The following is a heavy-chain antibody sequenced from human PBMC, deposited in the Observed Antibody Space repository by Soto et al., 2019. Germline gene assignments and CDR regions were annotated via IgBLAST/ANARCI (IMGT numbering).Heavy chain of an antibody. D-gene: IGHD2-2*01. Sequence: EVQLVQSGAEVKKPGESLRISCKGSGYSFTSYWISWVRQMPGKGLEWMGRIDPSDSYTNYSPSFQGHVTISADKSISTAYLQWSSLKASDTAMYYCARHVIVVVPAAAADYYYYGMDVWGQGTTVTVSS. CDR3: ARHVIVVVPAAAADYYYYGMDV. CDR2: IDPSDSYT. CDR1: GYSFTSYW. J-gene: IGHJ6*02. V-gene: IGHV5-10-1*03.